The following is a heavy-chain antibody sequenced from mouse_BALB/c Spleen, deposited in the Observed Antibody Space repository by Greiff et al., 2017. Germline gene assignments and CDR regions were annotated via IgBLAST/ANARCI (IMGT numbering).Heavy chain of an antibody. V-gene: IGHV5-17*02. D-gene: IGHD2-4*01. CDR2: ISSGSSTI. CDR3: ARGYDSGYYYAMDY. CDR1: GFTFSSFG. J-gene: IGHJ4*01. Sequence: DVKLVESGGGLVQPGGSRKLSCAASGFTFSSFGMHWVRQAPEKGLEWVAYISSGSSTIYYADTVKGRFTISRDNPKNTLFLQMTSLRSEDTAMYYCARGYDSGYYYAMDYWGQGTSVTVSS.